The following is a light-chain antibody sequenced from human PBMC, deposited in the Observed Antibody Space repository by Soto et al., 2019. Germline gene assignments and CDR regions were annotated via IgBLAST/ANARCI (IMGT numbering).Light chain of an antibody. CDR3: QHYGSSPLT. CDR1: QSVSSTY. V-gene: IGKV3-20*01. Sequence: EIVLTQSPGILSLSPGERATLSCRASQSVSSTYLAWYQQRPGQAPRLLIYGASGRATGIPDRFSGSGSGTDFTLTISRLEPEDFAVYSCQHYGSSPLTFGGGTKVEIK. CDR2: GAS. J-gene: IGKJ4*01.